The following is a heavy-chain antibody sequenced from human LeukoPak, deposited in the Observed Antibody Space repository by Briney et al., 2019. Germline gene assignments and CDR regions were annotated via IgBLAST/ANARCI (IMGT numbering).Heavy chain of an antibody. Sequence: GGSLRLSCTASGFTFSDCDMNWFRQAPGKGLEWVSSISYRTSHIYYADSVKGRFTTSRDNAKNSLYLQMDSLRAEDTAVYFCGRAFPPLRTAAAGDYWGQGTLVTVSS. J-gene: IGHJ4*02. CDR2: ISYRTSHI. V-gene: IGHV3-21*01. D-gene: IGHD6-13*01. CDR3: GRAFPPLRTAAAGDY. CDR1: GFTFSDCD.